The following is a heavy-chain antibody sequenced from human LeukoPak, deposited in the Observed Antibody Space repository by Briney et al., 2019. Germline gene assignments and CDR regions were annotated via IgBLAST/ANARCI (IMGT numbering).Heavy chain of an antibody. CDR2: IYYSGST. J-gene: IGHJ5*02. CDR1: GGSISSSY. D-gene: IGHD3-10*01. Sequence: PSETLSLTCTVSGGSISSSYWSWIRQPPGKGLEWIGYIYYSGSTNYNPSLKSRVTISVDTSKNQFSLKLSSVTAADTAVYYCARDVSVRFGELLVGWFDPWGQGTLVTVSS. V-gene: IGHV4-59*01. CDR3: ARDVSVRFGELLVGWFDP.